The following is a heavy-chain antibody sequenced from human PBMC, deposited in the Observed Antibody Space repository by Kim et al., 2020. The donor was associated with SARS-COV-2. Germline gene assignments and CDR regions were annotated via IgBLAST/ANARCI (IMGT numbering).Heavy chain of an antibody. CDR2: IYYSGST. CDR1: GGSISSSSYY. CDR3: ARPKLEYYDFWSGYQGAWFDP. Sequence: SETLSLTCTVSGGSISSSSYYWGWIRQPPGKGLEWIGSIYYSGSTYYNPSLKSRVTISVDTSKNQFSLKLSSVTAADTAVYYCARPKLEYYDFWSGYQGAWFDPWGQGTLVTVSS. D-gene: IGHD3-3*01. V-gene: IGHV4-39*01. J-gene: IGHJ5*02.